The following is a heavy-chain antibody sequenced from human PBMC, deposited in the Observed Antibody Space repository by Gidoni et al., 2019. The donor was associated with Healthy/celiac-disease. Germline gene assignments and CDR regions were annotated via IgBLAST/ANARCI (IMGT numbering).Heavy chain of an antibody. CDR1: GLAFSSDA. CDR3: VKDSLRSSGYYFGY. V-gene: IGHV3-64D*06. Sequence: EVQLVESGGGLVQPGGCRSLSCSAPGLAFSSDAMLWVRQAPGKGLEYVSAISSNGGSTYYADSVKGRFTISRDNSKNTLYLQMSSLRAEDTAVYYCVKDSLRSSGYYFGYWGQGTLVTVSS. CDR2: ISSNGGST. J-gene: IGHJ4*02. D-gene: IGHD3-22*01.